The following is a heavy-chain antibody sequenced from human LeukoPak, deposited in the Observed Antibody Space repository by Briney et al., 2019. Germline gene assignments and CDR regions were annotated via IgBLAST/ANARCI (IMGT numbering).Heavy chain of an antibody. CDR1: GYTFTGYY. CDR3: ARDPSGSYPPGEDY. V-gene: IGHV1-2*02. Sequence: ASVKVSCKASGYTFTGYYMHWVRQAPGQGLEWMGWINPNSGGTNYAQKFQGRVTMTRDTSISTAYMELSRLRSDDTAVYYCARDPSGSYPPGEDYWGQGTLVTVSS. CDR2: INPNSGGT. D-gene: IGHD1-26*01. J-gene: IGHJ4*02.